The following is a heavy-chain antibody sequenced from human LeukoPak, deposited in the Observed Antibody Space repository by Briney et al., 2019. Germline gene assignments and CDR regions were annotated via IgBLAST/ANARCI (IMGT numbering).Heavy chain of an antibody. D-gene: IGHD1-26*01. V-gene: IGHV3-53*01. J-gene: IGHJ4*02. CDR3: ASQQPPIPSGSYFY. Sequence: GGSLRLSGAASGFTVSSNYMSWFRQAPGKGLEGGSVIYSGGSTYYADSVKGRFTISRDNSKNTLYLQMNSLRAEDTAVYYCASQQPPIPSGSYFYWGQGTLVTVSS. CDR1: GFTVSSNY. CDR2: IYSGGST.